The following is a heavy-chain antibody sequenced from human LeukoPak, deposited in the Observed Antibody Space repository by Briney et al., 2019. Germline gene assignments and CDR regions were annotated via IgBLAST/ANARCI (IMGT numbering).Heavy chain of an antibody. CDR1: GFTFSSYA. V-gene: IGHV3-23*01. CDR3: AKEGPQAEYQPDSFDI. CDR2: ISGSGGNT. Sequence: GGSLRLSCAASGFTFSSYAMGWVRQAPGKGLEWVSAISGSGGNTYYADSVKGRFTISRDNSKNTLYLQMNSLRAEDTAVFYCAKEGPQAEYQPDSFDIWGQGTMVTVSS. J-gene: IGHJ3*02. D-gene: IGHD2-2*01.